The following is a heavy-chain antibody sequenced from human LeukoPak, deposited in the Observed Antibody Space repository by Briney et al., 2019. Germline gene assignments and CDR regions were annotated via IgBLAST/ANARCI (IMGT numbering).Heavy chain of an antibody. CDR3: AKDIRGTVVTPHWYLDL. Sequence: PGGSLRLSCAASGFTFADYAMHWVRQAPGKGLEWVSGISWNSDSIGYADSVKGRYTISRDNAKNSLYLQMNSLRAEDTALYYCAKDIRGTVVTPHWYLDLWGRGTLVSVSS. V-gene: IGHV3-9*01. CDR1: GFTFADYA. D-gene: IGHD4-23*01. J-gene: IGHJ2*01. CDR2: ISWNSDSI.